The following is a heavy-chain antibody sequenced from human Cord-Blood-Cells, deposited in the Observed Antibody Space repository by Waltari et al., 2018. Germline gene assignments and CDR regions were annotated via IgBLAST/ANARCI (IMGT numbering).Heavy chain of an antibody. CDR1: GGSISSSNW. V-gene: IGHV4-4*02. J-gene: IGHJ3*02. CDR2: IYHSGST. Sequence: QVQLQESGTGLVKPSGTLSLTCAVSGGSISSSNWWSWVRQPPGTGLEWIGEIYHSGSTNYNPSLKSRVTISVDKSKNQFSLKLSSVTAADTAVYYCARGVLGYCSGGSCYAFDIWGQGTMVTVSS. D-gene: IGHD2-15*01. CDR3: ARGVLGYCSGGSCYAFDI.